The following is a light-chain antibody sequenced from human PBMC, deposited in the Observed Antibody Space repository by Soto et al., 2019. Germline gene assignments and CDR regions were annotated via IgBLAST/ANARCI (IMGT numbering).Light chain of an antibody. CDR3: QQFKKYRVT. CDR2: AAS. J-gene: IGKJ5*01. CDR1: EDISSY. V-gene: IGKV1-9*01. Sequence: IQLTQPPSSLSASVGDRVTFTCRASEDISSYLVWYPQKPAAAPKLLIYAASALHSGVPSRFSGSGSGTDFTLTICSLHPGDFAVYFRQQFKKYRVTVGQGTLRE.